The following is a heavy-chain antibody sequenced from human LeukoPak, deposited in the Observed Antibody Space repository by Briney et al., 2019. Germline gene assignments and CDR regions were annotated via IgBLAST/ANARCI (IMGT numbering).Heavy chain of an antibody. V-gene: IGHV1-24*01. CDR1: GYTLTDLS. J-gene: IGHJ4*02. D-gene: IGHD6-19*01. Sequence: ASVKVSCKVSGYTLTDLSMHWVRQAPGKGLEWMGGIDSDDGERLYAQKFQGRVTMTEDAFIDTAYMELSGLRSDDTAVYFCATEVGSRYFEYWGQGALVTVSS. CDR3: ATEVGSRYFEY. CDR2: IDSDDGER.